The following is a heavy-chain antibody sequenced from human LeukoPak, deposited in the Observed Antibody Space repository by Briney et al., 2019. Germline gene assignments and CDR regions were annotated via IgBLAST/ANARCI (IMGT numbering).Heavy chain of an antibody. Sequence: SETLSLTCSVSDGSINSDTYYWGWIRQPPGKGLEWIASIYSGGNTFHNPSLKSRVTISLDKSKNQFSLKLTSVTAADTAVYFCARDQRSLFDIWGQGSLVTVSS. CDR1: DGSINSDTYY. CDR3: ARDQRSLFDI. V-gene: IGHV4-39*07. CDR2: IYSGGNT. D-gene: IGHD1-26*01. J-gene: IGHJ4*02.